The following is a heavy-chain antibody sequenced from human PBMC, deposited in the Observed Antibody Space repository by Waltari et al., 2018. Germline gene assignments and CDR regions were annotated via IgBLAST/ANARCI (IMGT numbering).Heavy chain of an antibody. J-gene: IGHJ4*02. V-gene: IGHV3-9*01. CDR1: GFTFDDYA. D-gene: IGHD5-12*01. CDR3: AKALRGSGYSGYRRPFDY. Sequence: EVQLVESGGGLVQPGRSLRLSCAASGFTFDDYAMHWVRQAPGKGLEWVSGISWNSGSIGYADSVKGRFTISRDNAKNSLYLQMNSLRAEDTALYYCAKALRGSGYSGYRRPFDYWGQGTLVTVSS. CDR2: ISWNSGSI.